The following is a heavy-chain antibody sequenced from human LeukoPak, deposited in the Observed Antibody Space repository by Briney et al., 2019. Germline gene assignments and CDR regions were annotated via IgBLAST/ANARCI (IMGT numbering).Heavy chain of an antibody. D-gene: IGHD5-12*01. J-gene: IGHJ4*02. V-gene: IGHV1-18*01. CDR1: GYTFTSYG. CDR3: ARERRDGYNWDYFDY. CDR2: ISAYNGNT. Sequence: GASVKVSCKASGYTFTSYGISWVRQAPGQGLEWMGWISAYNGNTNYAQKLQGRVTMTTDTSTSTAYMELRSLRSDDTAVYYCARERRDGYNWDYFDYWGQGTLVTVSS.